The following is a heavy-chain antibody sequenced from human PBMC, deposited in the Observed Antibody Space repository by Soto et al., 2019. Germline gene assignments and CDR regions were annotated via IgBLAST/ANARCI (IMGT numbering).Heavy chain of an antibody. CDR3: ARELGGYDYLYYYYYMDV. D-gene: IGHD5-12*01. CDR2: IIPVLGMA. Sequence: QVQLVQSGAEMKKPGSSVKVSCQASGDIFDSLTINWVRQAPGQGLEWMGRIIPVLGMANYAQKFQGRVTIIADKSTSTVYMALSSLTSEDTAVYYCARELGGYDYLYYYYYMDVWGEGTTVTVSS. CDR1: GDIFDSLT. V-gene: IGHV1-69*08. J-gene: IGHJ6*03.